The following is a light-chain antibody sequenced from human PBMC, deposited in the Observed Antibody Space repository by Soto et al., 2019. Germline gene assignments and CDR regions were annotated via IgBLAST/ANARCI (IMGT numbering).Light chain of an antibody. V-gene: IGKV3-11*01. Sequence: EVVLTQSPATLSLSPGDRAALSCKASQSVHNYLAWYQQKPGQAPRLLIYGASNRAAGIPARFSGSGSGTDFTLTINSLEPEDFAVYYCQQYIRWPLTFGGGTKVEIK. CDR2: GAS. CDR3: QQYIRWPLT. J-gene: IGKJ4*01. CDR1: QSVHNY.